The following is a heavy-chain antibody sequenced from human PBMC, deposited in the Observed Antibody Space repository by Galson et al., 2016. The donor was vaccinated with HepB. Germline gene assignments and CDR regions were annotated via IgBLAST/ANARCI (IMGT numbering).Heavy chain of an antibody. CDR1: GFTFDDYG. J-gene: IGHJ6*04. Sequence: SLRLSCAASGFTFDDYGMHWVRQAPGKGLEWVSGISWNSGSVGYADSVKGRFTISRDNAKNSLYLQTNSLRAEDTALYYCAKGFPAYCSGGSCYFKTYNYYGMDVWGKGTTVTVSS. D-gene: IGHD2-15*01. CDR3: AKGFPAYCSGGSCYFKTYNYYGMDV. CDR2: ISWNSGSV. V-gene: IGHV3-9*01.